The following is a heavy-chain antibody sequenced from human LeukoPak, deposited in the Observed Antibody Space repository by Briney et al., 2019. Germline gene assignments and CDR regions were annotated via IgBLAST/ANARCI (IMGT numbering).Heavy chain of an antibody. J-gene: IGHJ3*02. CDR1: GFTFSSHS. CDR2: ISSSSSYI. D-gene: IGHD5-12*01. CDR3: ARDGYDQLLDAFDI. Sequence: GGSLRLSCAASGFTFSSHSMNWVRQAPGKGLEWVSSISSSSSYIYYADSVKGRFTISRDNAKNSLYLQMNSLRAEDTAVYYCARDGYDQLLDAFDIWGQGTMVTVSS. V-gene: IGHV3-21*01.